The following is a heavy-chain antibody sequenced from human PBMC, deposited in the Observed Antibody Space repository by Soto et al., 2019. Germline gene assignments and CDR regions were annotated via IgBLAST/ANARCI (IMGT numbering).Heavy chain of an antibody. D-gene: IGHD5-18*01. J-gene: IGHJ4*02. V-gene: IGHV3-30*04. CDR2: ISYDGSNT. CDR1: GFTFRTYA. Sequence: QVQLVESGGGVVQPGRSLKPSCAASGFTFRTYAMHWVRQAPGKGLEWVAVISYDGSNTYYADSVKGRFTISRDSSKNTLYLQMNSLRTEDSAVYYCARASETNGYSYDYFDYWGQGTLVTVSS. CDR3: ARASETNGYSYDYFDY.